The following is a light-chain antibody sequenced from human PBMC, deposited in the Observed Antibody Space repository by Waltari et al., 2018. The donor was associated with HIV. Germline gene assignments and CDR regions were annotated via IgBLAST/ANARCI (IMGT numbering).Light chain of an antibody. CDR1: TAAVPSGPH. J-gene: IGLJ2*01. CDR2: DTN. Sequence: QAVVTQEPSLTVSPGGTVTLTCASTTAAVPSGPHPYWFQQKPGQAPRTLIYDTNNKHSWTPARFSGSLLGGKAALTLSGAQPEDEAKYYCLLSYAGARPVIFGGGTQLTVL. V-gene: IGLV7-46*01. CDR3: LLSYAGARPVI.